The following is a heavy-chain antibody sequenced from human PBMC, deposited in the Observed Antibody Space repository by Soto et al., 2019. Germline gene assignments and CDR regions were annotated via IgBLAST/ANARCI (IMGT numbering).Heavy chain of an antibody. D-gene: IGHD2-2*01. CDR2: IWYDGSNK. CDR3: ARGKAMLDY. J-gene: IGHJ4*02. CDR1: GFTFSSYG. V-gene: IGHV3-33*01. Sequence: QVQLVESGGGVVQPGRSLRLSCAASGFTFSSYGMHWVRQAPGKGLEWVAVIWYDGSNKYYADSVKGRFTISRDNSKHTLYLQMNSLRAEDTAVYYCARGKAMLDYWGQGTLVTVSS.